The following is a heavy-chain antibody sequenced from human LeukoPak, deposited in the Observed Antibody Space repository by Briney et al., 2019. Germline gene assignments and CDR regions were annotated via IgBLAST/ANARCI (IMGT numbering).Heavy chain of an antibody. CDR2: IYSGGST. V-gene: IGHV3-53*01. CDR3: AKDLETWGYDSSGYYVHDAFDI. CDR1: GFTVSSNF. Sequence: GGSLRLSCAASGFTVSSNFLSWVRQPPGKGLEWVSDIYSGGSTYYADSVKGRFTISRDNSKNTLYLQMNSLRAEDTAVYYCAKDLETWGYDSSGYYVHDAFDIWGQGTMVTVSS. J-gene: IGHJ3*02. D-gene: IGHD3-22*01.